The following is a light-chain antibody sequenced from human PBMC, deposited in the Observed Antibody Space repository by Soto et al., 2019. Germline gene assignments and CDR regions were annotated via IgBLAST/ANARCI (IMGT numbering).Light chain of an antibody. Sequence: EIVLTQSPATLSLSPGERATLSCRASQSVSSYLAWYQQKPGQAPRLLIYDASNRAAGIPARFSGSGSGTDFTLTISSLETEDFAVYYCQRRSNLIPCGQGTRLEIK. CDR2: DAS. CDR3: QRRSNLIP. J-gene: IGKJ5*01. V-gene: IGKV3-11*01. CDR1: QSVSSY.